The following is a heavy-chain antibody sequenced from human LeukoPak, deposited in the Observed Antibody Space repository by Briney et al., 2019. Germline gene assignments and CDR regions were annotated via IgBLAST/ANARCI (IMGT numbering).Heavy chain of an antibody. CDR1: GYTITGYY. J-gene: IGHJ4*02. CDR3: ARDRHWNQGNFDY. CDR2: INPNSGDT. V-gene: IGHV1-2*02. Sequence: ASVKVSCQASGYTITGYYIHWVRQAPGQGLEWMGWINPNSGDTNYAQKFQGRVTMTRDTSISTAFMELSRLRSDDTAVYYCARDRHWNQGNFDYWGQGTLVTVSS. D-gene: IGHD1-1*01.